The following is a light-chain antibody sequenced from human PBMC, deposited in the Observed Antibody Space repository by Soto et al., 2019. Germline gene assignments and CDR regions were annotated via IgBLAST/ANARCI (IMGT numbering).Light chain of an antibody. Sequence: QSALTQPASASGSPGQSITISCTGTSSDVGGYNYVSWYQQHPGKAPKLMIYEVNNRPSGVSNRFSGSKSGNTASLTISGLRPEDEDDYDYCSYTSRSTREVFGGGTKLTVL. V-gene: IGLV2-14*01. CDR1: SSDVGGYNY. J-gene: IGLJ2*01. CDR3: CSYTSRSTREV. CDR2: EVN.